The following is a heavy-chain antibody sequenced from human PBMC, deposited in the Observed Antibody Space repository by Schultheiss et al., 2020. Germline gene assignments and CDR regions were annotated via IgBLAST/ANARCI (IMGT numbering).Heavy chain of an antibody. V-gene: IGHV4-34*01. CDR2: INHSGST. CDR3: ARVRGVVVVAARNWFDP. D-gene: IGHD2-15*01. J-gene: IGHJ5*02. Sequence: SETLSLTCTVSGGSISSYYWSWIRQPPGKGLEWIGEINHSGSTNYNPSLKSRVTISVDTSKNQFSLKLSSVTAADTAVYYCARVRGVVVVAARNWFDPWGQGTLVTVSS. CDR1: GGSISSYY.